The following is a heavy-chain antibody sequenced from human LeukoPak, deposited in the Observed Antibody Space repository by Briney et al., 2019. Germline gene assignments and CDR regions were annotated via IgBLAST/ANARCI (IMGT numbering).Heavy chain of an antibody. CDR2: ISSSSSYI. CDR1: GFTLSSYS. CDR3: ARGDWNDRNDD. D-gene: IGHD1-1*01. Sequence: KPGGSLRLSCAASGFTLSSYSMNWVRQAPGKGLEWVSSISSSSSYIYYADSVKGRFTISRDNAKNSLYLQMNSLRAEDTAVYYCARGDWNDRNDDWGQGTLVTVSS. V-gene: IGHV3-21*01. J-gene: IGHJ4*02.